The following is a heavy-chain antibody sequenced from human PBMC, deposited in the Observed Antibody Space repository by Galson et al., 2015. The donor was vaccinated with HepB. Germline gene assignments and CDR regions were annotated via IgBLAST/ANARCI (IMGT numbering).Heavy chain of an antibody. D-gene: IGHD2-21*01. CDR3: ARDAYCAGGNCYSGLAH. CDR2: ISFDGSLQ. J-gene: IGHJ4*02. V-gene: IGHV3-30-3*01. CDR1: GFTFRSYG. Sequence: SLRLSCAASGFTFRSYGLHWVRQTPGKGLEWVAFISFDGSLQDYADTAKGRFTVSRDNSRKISFLQMSSLRTDDTAIYYCARDAYCAGGNCYSGLAHWGQGTLVTVS.